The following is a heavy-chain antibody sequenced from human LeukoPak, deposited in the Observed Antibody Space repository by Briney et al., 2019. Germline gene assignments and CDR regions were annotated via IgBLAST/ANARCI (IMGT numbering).Heavy chain of an antibody. J-gene: IGHJ4*02. CDR1: GYTFTSYG. CDR3: ARGASGGSCYSGRDVCEPFDY. V-gene: IGHV1-18*01. D-gene: IGHD2-15*01. Sequence: VASVTVSCKASGYTFTSYGISWVRQAPGQGLEWMGWISAYNGNTNYAQKLQGRVTMTTDTSTSTAYMELRSLRSDDTAVYYCARGASGGSCYSGRDVCEPFDYWGQGTLVTVSS. CDR2: ISAYNGNT.